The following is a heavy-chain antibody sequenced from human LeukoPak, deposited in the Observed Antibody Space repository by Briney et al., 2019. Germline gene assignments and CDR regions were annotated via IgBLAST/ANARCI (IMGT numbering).Heavy chain of an antibody. D-gene: IGHD3-16*01. J-gene: IGHJ4*02. CDR3: ASPGGGPTDY. CDR1: GGSISSYY. Sequence: PSETLSLTCTVSGGSISSYYWSWIRQPPGKGLEWIGSIYYSGSTYYNPSLKSRVTISVDTSKNQFSLKLSSVTAADTAVYYCASPGGGPTDYWGQGTLVTVSS. V-gene: IGHV4-59*05. CDR2: IYYSGST.